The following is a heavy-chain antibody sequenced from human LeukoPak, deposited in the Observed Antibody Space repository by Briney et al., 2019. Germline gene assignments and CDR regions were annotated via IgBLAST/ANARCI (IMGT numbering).Heavy chain of an antibody. Sequence: PSETLSLTCDVSGGSISSTNWWSLVRQPPGQGLEWIGEISLTGETNYNPSLNGRVTMSLDKSRNQLSLKLSSVTAADTAVYYCARGPTTVVTPDWFDPWGQGTLVTVSS. J-gene: IGHJ5*02. D-gene: IGHD4-23*01. CDR3: ARGPTTVVTPDWFDP. CDR2: ISLTGET. V-gene: IGHV4-4*02. CDR1: GGSISSTNW.